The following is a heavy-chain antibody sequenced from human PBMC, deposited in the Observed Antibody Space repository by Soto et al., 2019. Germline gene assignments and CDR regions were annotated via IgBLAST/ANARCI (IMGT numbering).Heavy chain of an antibody. J-gene: IGHJ4*02. D-gene: IGHD2-15*01. V-gene: IGHV1-69*02. CDR3: ATSIVVPPVATIGLEF. Sequence: QVQLVQSGAEVKKPGSSVKVSCEASGGTFTSYTLSWVRQAPGQGLEWMGRIIPLLGISYYAEKFQGRVTISADKSTSTAYMEMRSLRSEDAAIYYCATSIVVPPVATIGLEFWGQGTLVSVSP. CDR2: IIPLLGIS. CDR1: GGTFTSYT.